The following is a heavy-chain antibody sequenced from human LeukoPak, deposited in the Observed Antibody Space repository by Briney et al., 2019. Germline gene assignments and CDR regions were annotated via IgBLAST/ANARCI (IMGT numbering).Heavy chain of an antibody. CDR2: INPNSGNT. CDR3: ARGSTYYYDSRYAFDI. J-gene: IGHJ3*02. D-gene: IGHD3-22*01. CDR1: GYTFTGYY. V-gene: IGHV1-8*02. Sequence: ASVKVSCKASGYTFTGYYMHWVRQAPGQGLEWMGWINPNSGNTGYAQKFQGRVTMTRNTSISTASMELSSLRSEDTAVYYCARGSTYYYDSRYAFDIWGQGTMVTVSS.